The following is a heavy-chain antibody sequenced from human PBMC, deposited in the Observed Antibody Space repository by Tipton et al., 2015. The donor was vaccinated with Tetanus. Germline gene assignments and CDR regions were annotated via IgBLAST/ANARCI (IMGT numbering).Heavy chain of an antibody. V-gene: IGHV3-30*18. CDR3: AKGPGPRVRGVIYY. CDR1: GFTFSSYG. J-gene: IGHJ4*02. D-gene: IGHD3-10*01. Sequence: SLRLSCAASGFTFSSYGMHWVRQAPGKGLEWVAVISYDGSNKYYADSVKGRFTISRDNSKNTLYLQMNSLRAEDTAVYYCAKGPGPRVRGVIYYWGQGTLVTVSS. CDR2: ISYDGSNK.